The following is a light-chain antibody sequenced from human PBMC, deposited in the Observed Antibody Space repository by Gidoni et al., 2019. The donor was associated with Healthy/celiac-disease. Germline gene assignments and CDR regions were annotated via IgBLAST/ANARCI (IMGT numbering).Light chain of an antibody. J-gene: IGKJ5*01. CDR1: QGISSY. V-gene: IGKV1-8*01. CDR3: QQYYSYLIT. Sequence: AIRMTQSPSSFSASTGDRVTITCRASQGISSYLAWYQQKPGKAPKLLIYAASTLQSGVPSRFSGSGSGTDCTLTISCLQSEDFATYYCQQYYSYLITFXQXTRLEIK. CDR2: AAS.